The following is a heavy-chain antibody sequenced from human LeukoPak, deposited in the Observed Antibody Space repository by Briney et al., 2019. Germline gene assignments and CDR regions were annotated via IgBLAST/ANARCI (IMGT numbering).Heavy chain of an antibody. CDR2: IRYDGSNK. Sequence: GGSLRLSCAASGFTFSSYGMHWVRQAPGKGLEWVAFIRYDGSNKYYADSVKGRFTISRDNSKNTLYLQMNSLGAEDTAVYYCAKAAEWLLAYYYYYMDVWGKGTTVTVSS. V-gene: IGHV3-30*02. CDR3: AKAAEWLLAYYYYYMDV. J-gene: IGHJ6*03. CDR1: GFTFSSYG. D-gene: IGHD3-3*01.